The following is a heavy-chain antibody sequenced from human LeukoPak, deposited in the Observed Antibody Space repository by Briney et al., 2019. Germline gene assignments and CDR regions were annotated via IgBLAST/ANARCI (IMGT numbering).Heavy chain of an antibody. CDR2: ISGSGGST. D-gene: IGHD3-3*01. J-gene: IGHJ4*02. Sequence: GGSLRLSCAASGFTFSSYAMTWVRQAPGKGLEWVSGISGSGGSTYYADSVKGRFTISRDNSKNTLYLQMNSLRAEDTAVYYCAKVAYDFWSGLDHWGQGTLVTVSS. V-gene: IGHV3-23*01. CDR1: GFTFSSYA. CDR3: AKVAYDFWSGLDH.